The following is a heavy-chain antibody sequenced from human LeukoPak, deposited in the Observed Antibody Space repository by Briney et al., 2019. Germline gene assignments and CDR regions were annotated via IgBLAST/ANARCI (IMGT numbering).Heavy chain of an antibody. V-gene: IGHV3-48*03. D-gene: IGHD6-13*01. J-gene: IGHJ4*02. CDR1: GFTFTSYE. Sequence: GGSLRPSCAASGFTFTSYEMNWVRQAPGKGLEWVSYISSSSSTIYYADSVKGRFTISRDNAKNSLYLQMNSLRAEDTAVYYCARGTGSSSWEYFDYWGQGTLVTVSS. CDR2: ISSSSSTI. CDR3: ARGTGSSSWEYFDY.